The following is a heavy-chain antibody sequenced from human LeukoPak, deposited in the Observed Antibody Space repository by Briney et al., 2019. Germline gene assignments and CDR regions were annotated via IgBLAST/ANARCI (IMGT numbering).Heavy chain of an antibody. CDR3: ARQLYDFWSGYSSWFDP. D-gene: IGHD3-3*01. CDR1: GYSISSGYY. V-gene: IGHV4-38-2*01. CDR2: IYHSGST. Sequence: SETLSLTCAVSGYSISSGYYWGWIRQPPGKGLEWIGSIYHSGSTYYNPSLKSRVTISVDTSKNQFPLKLSSVTAADTAVYYCARQLYDFWSGYSSWFDPWGQGTLVTVSS. J-gene: IGHJ5*02.